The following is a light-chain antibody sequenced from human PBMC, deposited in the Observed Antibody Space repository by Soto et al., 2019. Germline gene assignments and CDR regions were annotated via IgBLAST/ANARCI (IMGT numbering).Light chain of an antibody. CDR3: MQGTHWPIT. CDR2: KVP. Sequence: DVVMTQSPLSLPVTLGQPASISCSSNQSLVHSDGIAYFSWFQQRPGRSPRRLIYKVPNRDSGVPARFSGSGSGTDFALKISRVEAEDVGVYYCMQGTHWPITVGQGTRLEIK. CDR1: QSLVHSDGIAY. J-gene: IGKJ5*01. V-gene: IGKV2-30*02.